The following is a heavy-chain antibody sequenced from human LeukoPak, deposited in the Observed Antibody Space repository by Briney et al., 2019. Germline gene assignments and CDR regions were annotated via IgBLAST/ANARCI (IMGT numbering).Heavy chain of an antibody. D-gene: IGHD2-21*02. CDR2: ISANNGET. CDR3: ARDACVSCGGDCCHDP. V-gene: IGHV1-18*01. CDR1: GYTFTNYG. Sequence: GASMKVSCKASGYTFTNYGISWVRQAPGQGLEWMAWISANNGETRYAQKFQGRVILTTDTPTTTAYMELRNLRSDDTAVYYCARDACVSCGGDCCHDPWGQGTLVTVSS. J-gene: IGHJ5*02.